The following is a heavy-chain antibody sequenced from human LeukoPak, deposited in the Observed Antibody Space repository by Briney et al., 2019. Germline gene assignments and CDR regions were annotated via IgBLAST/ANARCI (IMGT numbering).Heavy chain of an antibody. Sequence: GRSLRLSCAASGFTFSSYAMHWVRQAPGKGLEWVSAISGSGYSTYYSDSVKGRFTISRDNANNMLYLQMNNLRTEDTAVYYCAKDRRLVPGDWGQGTLVTVSS. CDR3: AKDRRLVPGD. D-gene: IGHD3-10*01. CDR1: GFTFSSYA. V-gene: IGHV3-23*01. J-gene: IGHJ4*02. CDR2: ISGSGYST.